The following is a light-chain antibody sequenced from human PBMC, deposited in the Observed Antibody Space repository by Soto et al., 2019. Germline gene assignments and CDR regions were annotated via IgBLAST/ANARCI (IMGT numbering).Light chain of an antibody. CDR2: DAP. J-gene: IGKJ4*01. Sequence: EIVLTQSPATLSLSPGERATLSCRASQGVSSFLAWCQRKPGQAPRLLIYDAPNRATGIPARFSGSGPETYFTLTISSLEPEDFALYYCQHRSNWHGLTVGGGTKVEIK. V-gene: IGKV3D-11*01. CDR3: QHRSNWHGLT. CDR1: QGVSSF.